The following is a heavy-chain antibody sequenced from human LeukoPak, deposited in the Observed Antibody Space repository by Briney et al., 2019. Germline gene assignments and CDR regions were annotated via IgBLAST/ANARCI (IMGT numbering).Heavy chain of an antibody. D-gene: IGHD5-18*01. CDR3: AKGDTTMVNYVNY. Sequence: QPGGSLRLSCAASGFTFSSYGMHWVRQAPGKGLEWVAVISYDGSNKYYADSVKGRFTISRDNSKNTLYLQMNSLRAEDTAVYYCAKGDTTMVNYVNYWGQGTLVTVSS. V-gene: IGHV3-30*18. J-gene: IGHJ4*02. CDR1: GFTFSSYG. CDR2: ISYDGSNK.